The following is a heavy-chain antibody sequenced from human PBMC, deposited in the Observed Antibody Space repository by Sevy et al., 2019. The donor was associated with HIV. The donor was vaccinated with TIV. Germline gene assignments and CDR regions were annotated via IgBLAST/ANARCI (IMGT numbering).Heavy chain of an antibody. CDR2: ISSSSSTI. Sequence: GGSLRLSCAASGFTFSSYWMTWVRQAPGKGLEWVSYISSSSSTIYYADSVKGRFTISRDNAKNSLYLQMNSLRAEDTAVYYCARDFPGAAAAPWEYYYYGMDVWGQGTTVTVSS. CDR1: GFTFSSYW. D-gene: IGHD6-13*01. J-gene: IGHJ6*02. CDR3: ARDFPGAAAAPWEYYYYGMDV. V-gene: IGHV3-48*01.